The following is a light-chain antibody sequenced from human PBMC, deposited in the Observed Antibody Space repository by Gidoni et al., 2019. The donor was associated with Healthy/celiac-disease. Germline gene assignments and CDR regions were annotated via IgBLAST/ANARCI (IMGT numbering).Light chain of an antibody. CDR1: QSISNY. Sequence: DIQLTQSPSSLSASVGDRVTITCRASQSISNYLNWYQQKPGKAPKLLIYAASSLQSGVPSRFSGSGSGTDFTLTISSLQPEDFATYYCQQYDSTPFTFGGGTKVEIK. J-gene: IGKJ4*01. CDR3: QQYDSTPFT. CDR2: AAS. V-gene: IGKV1-39*01.